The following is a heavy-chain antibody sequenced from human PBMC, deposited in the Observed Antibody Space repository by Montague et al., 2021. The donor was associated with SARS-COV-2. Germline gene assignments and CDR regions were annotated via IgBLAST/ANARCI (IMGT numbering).Heavy chain of an antibody. J-gene: IGHJ4*02. CDR2: LSYSGRP. D-gene: IGHD6-19*01. V-gene: IGHV4-59*08. CDR1: GGSFRDYA. Sequence: SETLSLTCDLAGGSFRDYACSWIRQPPGRRLEWIGYLSYSGRPIXNLSLESRVSISVDTSKNQFSLRLRSVIAADTAVYYCAGRLPQYTSGWYFDQWGQGTLVAVSS. CDR3: AGRLPQYTSGWYFDQ.